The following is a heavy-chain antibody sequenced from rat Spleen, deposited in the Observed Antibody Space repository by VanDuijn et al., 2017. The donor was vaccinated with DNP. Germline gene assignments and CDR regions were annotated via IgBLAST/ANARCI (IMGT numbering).Heavy chain of an antibody. V-gene: IGHV5S14*01. CDR1: GFIFSNYD. D-gene: IGHD4-2*01. J-gene: IGHJ3*01. CDR3: ARWSMAFAY. Sequence: EVQLVESGGGLVQPGRSLKLSCAASGFIFSNYDMAWVRQTPTKGLEWVASISASGGSTSYRDSVKGRFTISRDNAKSTLYLQMDSLRSEDTATYYCARWSMAFAYWGQGTLVTVSS. CDR2: ISASGGST.